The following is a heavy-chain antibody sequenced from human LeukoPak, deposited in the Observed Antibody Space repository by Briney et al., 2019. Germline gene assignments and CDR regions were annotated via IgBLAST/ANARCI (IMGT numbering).Heavy chain of an antibody. CDR3: ARSPYSSGPYYYYYMDV. CDR1: GGSISSSSYY. Sequence: SETLSLTCTVSGGSISSSSYYWGWIRQPPGKGLEWIGEINHSGSTNYNPSLKSRVTMSLDASKNQFSLKVSSVTAADSALYYCARSPYSSGPYYYYYMDVWGKGTTVTISS. CDR2: INHSGST. V-gene: IGHV4-39*07. D-gene: IGHD6-19*01. J-gene: IGHJ6*03.